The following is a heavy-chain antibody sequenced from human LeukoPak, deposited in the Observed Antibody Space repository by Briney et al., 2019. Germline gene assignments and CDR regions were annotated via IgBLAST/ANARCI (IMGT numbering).Heavy chain of an antibody. V-gene: IGHV3-74*01. CDR2: INTDGSYT. CDR1: GFTFSSYW. Sequence: PGGSLRLSCAASGFTFSSYWMHWVRQAPGKGLVWVSRINTDGSYTDYADSVKGRFTISRDNAKNTLYLQMNSLRAEDTAVFYCARWSYGMDVWGQGTTVTVSS. D-gene: IGHD2-15*01. CDR3: ARWSYGMDV. J-gene: IGHJ6*02.